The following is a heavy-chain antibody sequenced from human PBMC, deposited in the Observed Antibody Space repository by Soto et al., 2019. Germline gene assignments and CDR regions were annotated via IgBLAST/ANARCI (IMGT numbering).Heavy chain of an antibody. D-gene: IGHD2-15*01. V-gene: IGHV3-30*04. CDR2: ISRDGSNK. Sequence: GESLRLSCAASGFTFRSYAMHWVRQAPGKGLEWVAVISRDGSNKYYVDSVKGRFTISRDNSKDTVYLQMNSLRDEDSAMFYCVRSTSGAVADSFDFWGQGTLVTVSS. J-gene: IGHJ4*02. CDR1: GFTFRSYA. CDR3: VRSTSGAVADSFDF.